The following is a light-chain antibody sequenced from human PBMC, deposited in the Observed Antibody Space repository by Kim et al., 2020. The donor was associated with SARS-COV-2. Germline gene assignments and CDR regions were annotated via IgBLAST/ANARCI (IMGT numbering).Light chain of an antibody. V-gene: IGKV1-27*01. CDR1: QGISNY. CDR3: QKYDSAPWT. Sequence: VSVGDEVTITCRASQGISNYLAWYQQKPAKAPKLLIYATSTLQSGVPSRFRGSRSGTDFTLIITRLQPEDVATYYCQKYDSAPWTFGQGTKVDIK. CDR2: ATS. J-gene: IGKJ1*01.